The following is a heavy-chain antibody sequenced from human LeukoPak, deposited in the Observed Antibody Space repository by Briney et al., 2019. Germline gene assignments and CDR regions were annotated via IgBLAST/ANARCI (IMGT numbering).Heavy chain of an antibody. J-gene: IGHJ4*02. V-gene: IGHV1-2*02. CDR3: ASPVISSSSGSDRDY. CDR1: GYTFTGYY. Sequence: GASVKVSCKASGYTFTGYYMHWVRQAPGQGLEWMGWINPNSGGTNYAQKFQGRVTMTRDTSISTAYMELSRLRSDDTAVYYCASPVISSSSGSDRDYWGQGTLVTVSS. CDR2: INPNSGGT. D-gene: IGHD6-6*01.